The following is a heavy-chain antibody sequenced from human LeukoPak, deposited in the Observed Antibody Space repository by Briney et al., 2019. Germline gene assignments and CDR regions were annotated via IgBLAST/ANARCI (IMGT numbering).Heavy chain of an antibody. V-gene: IGHV4-34*01. CDR1: GGSFSGYY. D-gene: IGHD6-6*01. CDR2: INHSGST. Sequence: PSETLSLTCAVYGGSFSGYYWSWIRQPPGKGLEWTGEINHSGSTNYNPSLKSRVTISVDTSKNQFSLKLSSVTAADTAVYYCASYSSSSYFDYWGQGTLVTVSS. CDR3: ASYSSSSYFDY. J-gene: IGHJ4*02.